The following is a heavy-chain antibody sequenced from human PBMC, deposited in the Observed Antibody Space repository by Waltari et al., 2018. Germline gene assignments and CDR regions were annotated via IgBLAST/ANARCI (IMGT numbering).Heavy chain of an antibody. D-gene: IGHD1-7*01. CDR2: INPSSGGT. Sequence: QVQLAQSGAEVKKPGASVKVSCKASGYTFTGYYMHWVRQAPGPRLEWMGWINPSSGGTNKAQKFQGRVTMTRDTSISAAYKDLSRLRSDDTAVYYCANWSYEGSRPFDLWGRGTLVTVSS. CDR3: ANWSYEGSRPFDL. CDR1: GYTFTGYY. J-gene: IGHJ2*01. V-gene: IGHV1-2*02.